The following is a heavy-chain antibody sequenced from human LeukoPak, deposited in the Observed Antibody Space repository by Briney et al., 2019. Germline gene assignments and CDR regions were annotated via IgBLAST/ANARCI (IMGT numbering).Heavy chain of an antibody. J-gene: IGHJ4*02. CDR2: ISAYNGNT. Sequence: GASVKVSCKASGYTFPSYGISWVRQAPGQGLEWMGWISAYNGNTNSAQELQGRVTMTTDTSTSTAYMELRSLRSDDTAVYYCARDLYGSGSYSPFDYWGQGTLVTVSS. CDR3: ARDLYGSGSYSPFDY. V-gene: IGHV1-18*01. CDR1: GYTFPSYG. D-gene: IGHD3-10*01.